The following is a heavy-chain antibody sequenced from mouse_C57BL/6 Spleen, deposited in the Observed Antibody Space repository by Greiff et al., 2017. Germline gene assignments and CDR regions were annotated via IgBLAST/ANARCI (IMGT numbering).Heavy chain of an antibody. Sequence: QVQLQQSGAELVRPGASVTLSCKASGYTFTDYEMHWVKQTPVHGLEWIGAIDPETGGTAYNQKFKGKAILTADKSSSTAYMELRSLTSEDSAVYYRTRGGSGYPAWFADWGQGTLVTVSA. D-gene: IGHD3-2*02. CDR1: GYTFTDYE. J-gene: IGHJ3*01. CDR2: IDPETGGT. CDR3: TRGGSGYPAWFAD. V-gene: IGHV1-15*01.